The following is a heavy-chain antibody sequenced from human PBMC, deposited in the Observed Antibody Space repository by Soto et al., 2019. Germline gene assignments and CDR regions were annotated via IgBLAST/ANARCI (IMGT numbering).Heavy chain of an antibody. CDR3: AKHYGDYSNNWFDP. V-gene: IGHV3-23*01. CDR2: ISGSGGST. Sequence: SLGLSCAASGFTFSSFAMSWVRQAPGKGLEWVSAISGSGGSTYYADSVKGRFTISRDNSKNTLYLQMNSLRAEDTAVYYCAKHYGDYSNNWFDPWGQGTLVTVSS. J-gene: IGHJ5*02. CDR1: GFTFSSFA. D-gene: IGHD4-17*01.